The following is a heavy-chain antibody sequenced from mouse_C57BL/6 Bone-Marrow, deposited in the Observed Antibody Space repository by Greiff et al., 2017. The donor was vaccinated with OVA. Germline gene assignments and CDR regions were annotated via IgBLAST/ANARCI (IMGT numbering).Heavy chain of an antibody. V-gene: IGHV1-69*01. CDR2: IDPSDSYT. CDR1: GYTFTSYW. D-gene: IGHD2-1*01. CDR3: AREGGNYVRSWFAY. J-gene: IGHJ3*01. Sequence: QVQLQQPGAELVMPGASVKLSCKASGYTFTSYWMHWVKQRPGQGLEWIGEIDPSDSYTNYNQQFKGKSTLPVDKSSSPAYMQLSSLTSEDSAVYDCAREGGNYVRSWFAYWGQGTLVTVSA.